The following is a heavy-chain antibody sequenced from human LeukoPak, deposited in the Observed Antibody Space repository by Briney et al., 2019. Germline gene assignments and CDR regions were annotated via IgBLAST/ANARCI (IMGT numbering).Heavy chain of an antibody. CDR1: GYSFISYD. J-gene: IGHJ4*02. D-gene: IGHD6-13*01. CDR2: MKPNSGNT. Sequence: GASVKVSCKASGYSFISYDINWVRQAPGQGLEWMGLMKPNSGNTDSAQKFQGRITMTTNTSIETAYMELSSLRSEDTAVYYCARPGAAAGFAYWGQGTLVTVSS. CDR3: ARPGAAAGFAY. V-gene: IGHV1-8*01.